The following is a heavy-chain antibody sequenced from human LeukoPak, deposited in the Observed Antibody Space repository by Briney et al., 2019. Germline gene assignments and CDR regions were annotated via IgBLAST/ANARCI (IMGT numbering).Heavy chain of an antibody. CDR1: GGSISSGDYY. V-gene: IGHV4-30-4*01. CDR3: ARQRYYGDFPSDD. Sequence: PSQILSLTCTVSGGSISSGDYYWSWIRQPPGKGLEWIGYIYYSGSTYYNPSLKSRVTISVDTSKNQFSLKLSSVTAADTAVYYCARQRYYGDFPSDDWGQGTLVTVSS. D-gene: IGHD4-17*01. CDR2: IYYSGST. J-gene: IGHJ4*02.